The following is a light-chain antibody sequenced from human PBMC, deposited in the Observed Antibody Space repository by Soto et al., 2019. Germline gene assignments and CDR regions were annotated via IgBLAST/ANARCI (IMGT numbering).Light chain of an antibody. V-gene: IGLV2-14*01. CDR3: SSYTSCSTVV. CDR2: DVS. Sequence: QPVLTQPASVSGSPGQSITISCTGTSSDVGGYNFVSWYQQHPGTAPKLMIYDVSNRPSGVSNRFSGSKSGNTASLTISGLQPEDEADYYCSSYTSCSTVVFVGGTKLTVL. CDR1: SSDVGGYNF. J-gene: IGLJ2*01.